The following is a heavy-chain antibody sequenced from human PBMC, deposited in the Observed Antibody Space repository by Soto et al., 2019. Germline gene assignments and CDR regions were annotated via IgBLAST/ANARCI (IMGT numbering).Heavy chain of an antibody. V-gene: IGHV4-59*01. CDR1: GGSISSYY. CDR2: IYYSGST. CDR3: ARDQGRYSSGWLYNWFDP. J-gene: IGHJ5*02. Sequence: PSETLSLTCTVSGGSISSYYWSWIRQPPGKGLEWIGYIYYSGSTNYNPSLKSRVTISVDTSKNQFSLKLSSVTAADTAVYYCARDQGRYSSGWLYNWFDPWGQGTLVTVSS. D-gene: IGHD6-19*01.